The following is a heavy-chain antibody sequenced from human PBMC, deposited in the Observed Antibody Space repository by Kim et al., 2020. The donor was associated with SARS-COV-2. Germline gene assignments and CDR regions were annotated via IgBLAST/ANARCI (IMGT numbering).Heavy chain of an antibody. CDR3: ARLGDYVWGSYPRLGFDY. V-gene: IGHV4-39*01. J-gene: IGHJ4*02. CDR2: IYYSGST. Sequence: SETLSLTCTVSGGSISSSSYYWGWIRQPPGKGLEWIGSIYYSGSTYYNPSLKSRVTISVDTSKNQFSLKLSSVTAADTAVYYCARLGDYVWGSYPRLGFDYWGQGTLVTVSS. CDR1: GGSISSSSYY. D-gene: IGHD3-16*02.